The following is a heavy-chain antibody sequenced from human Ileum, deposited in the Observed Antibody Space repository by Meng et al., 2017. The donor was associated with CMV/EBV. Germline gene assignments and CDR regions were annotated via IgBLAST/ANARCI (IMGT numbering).Heavy chain of an antibody. J-gene: IGHJ4*02. D-gene: IGHD3-10*01. CDR3: TRDVTMVRGVMPH. V-gene: IGHV3-15*01. Sequence: SGFTFSNAWMSWVRQAPGKGLEWVGRIKSKTDGGTTDYAAVVKGRFTISRDDSENTLSLQMNSLKIEDTAMYYCTRDVTMVRGVMPHWGQGTLVTVSS. CDR1: GFTFSNAW. CDR2: IKSKTDGGTT.